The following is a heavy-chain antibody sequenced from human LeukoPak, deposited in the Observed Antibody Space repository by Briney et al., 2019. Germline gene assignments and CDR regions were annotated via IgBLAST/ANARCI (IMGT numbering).Heavy chain of an antibody. V-gene: IGHV1-2*02. Sequence: ASVKVSCKTSGYTFTDYFIHWVRQAPGQGLEWMGWINPNSGGTNTSQKFQDRVTLTRDTSINTAYMELSSLRSDDTAVYYCARAYGSGSSYHPDYWGLGTLVTVSS. CDR3: ARAYGSGSSYHPDY. D-gene: IGHD3-10*01. J-gene: IGHJ4*02. CDR2: INPNSGGT. CDR1: GYTFTDYF.